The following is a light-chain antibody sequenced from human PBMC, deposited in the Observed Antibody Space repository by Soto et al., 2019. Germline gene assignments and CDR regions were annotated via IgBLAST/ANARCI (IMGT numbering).Light chain of an antibody. CDR3: MQALETPYT. V-gene: IGKV2-28*01. CDR1: QRLLHSNGNTF. Sequence: EILMTQSPPSLTVTPGEPASISCRSSQRLLHSNGNTFLDWYLQKPGQSPQLLIYLGSNRASGVPDRVSGSEAGTDFTLKISRVEAEDAGVYYCMQALETPYTFGQGTKLEIK. CDR2: LGS. J-gene: IGKJ2*01.